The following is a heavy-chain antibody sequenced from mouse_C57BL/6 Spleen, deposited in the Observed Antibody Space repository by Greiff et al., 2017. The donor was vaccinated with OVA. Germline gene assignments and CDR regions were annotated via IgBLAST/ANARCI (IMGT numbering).Heavy chain of an antibody. CDR3: AREEGAMDY. CDR2: INPSSGYT. J-gene: IGHJ4*01. CDR1: GYTFTSYW. Sequence: QVQLKQSGAELAKPGASVKLSCKASGYTFTSYWMHWVKQRPGQGLEWIGYINPSSGYTKYNQKFKDKATLIADKSSSTAYMQLSSLTYEDSAVYYCAREEGAMDYWGQGTSVTVSS. V-gene: IGHV1-7*01.